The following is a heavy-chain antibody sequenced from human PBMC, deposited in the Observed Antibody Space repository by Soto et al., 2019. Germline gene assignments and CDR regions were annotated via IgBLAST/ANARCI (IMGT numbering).Heavy chain of an antibody. CDR2: IYNSGRT. J-gene: IGHJ6*01. V-gene: IGHV4-30-4*01. D-gene: IGHD3-3*01. Sequence: PSETLSLTCTVSGGSISSGDYYWSWIRQPPGKGLEWIGYIYNSGRTYYNPSLKSRVTISVDTSKNLFSLKLSSVTAADTAVYYCAREQGSIHYDFWSGVSGMDVWGQGTTVTVSS. CDR1: GGSISSGDYY. CDR3: AREQGSIHYDFWSGVSGMDV.